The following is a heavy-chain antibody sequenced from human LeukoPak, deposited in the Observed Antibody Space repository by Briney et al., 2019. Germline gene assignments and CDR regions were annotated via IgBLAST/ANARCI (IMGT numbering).Heavy chain of an antibody. J-gene: IGHJ6*03. CDR1: GYTFTGYY. V-gene: IGHV1-2*02. CDR3: ARVNIHSSGWYRTGYYYYMDV. D-gene: IGHD6-19*01. Sequence: ASVTVSCKASGYTFTGYYMHWVRQAPGQGLEWMGWINPNSGGTNYAQKFQGRVTMTRDTSISTAYMELSRLRSDDTAVYYCARVNIHSSGWYRTGYYYYMDVWGKGTTVTVSS. CDR2: INPNSGGT.